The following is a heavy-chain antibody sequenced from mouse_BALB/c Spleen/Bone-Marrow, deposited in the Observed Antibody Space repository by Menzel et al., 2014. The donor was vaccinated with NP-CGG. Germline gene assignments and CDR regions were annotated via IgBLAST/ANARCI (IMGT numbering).Heavy chain of an antibody. CDR3: ARHEYDEENFDY. CDR1: GFTFSSYG. J-gene: IGHJ2*01. V-gene: IGHV5-6*01. CDR2: ISSGGSYT. Sequence: EVKLVESGGDLVKPGGSLKLSCAASGFTFSSYGMSWVRQTPDKRLEWVATISSGGSYTYYPDSVKGRFTISRDNAKNTLYLQMSSLKSENTAMYYCARHEYDEENFDYWGQGTTLTVSS. D-gene: IGHD2-4*01.